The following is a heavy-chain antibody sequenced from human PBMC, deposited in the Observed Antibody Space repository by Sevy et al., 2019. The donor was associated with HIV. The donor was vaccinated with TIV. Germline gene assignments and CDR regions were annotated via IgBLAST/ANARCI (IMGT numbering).Heavy chain of an antibody. J-gene: IGHJ4*02. D-gene: IGHD3-22*01. CDR1: GGSISGHY. CDR2: IYDSGSS. Sequence: SETLSLTCAISGGSISGHYWGWIRQPPGKGLEWIAYIYDSGSSNYNPSLSGRVTISVDTSKNQFSLGLSSVTAADTAVYYCARGGALTYYDTTGFQYYFDSWGPGTLVTVSS. V-gene: IGHV4-59*11. CDR3: ARGGALTYYDTTGFQYYFDS.